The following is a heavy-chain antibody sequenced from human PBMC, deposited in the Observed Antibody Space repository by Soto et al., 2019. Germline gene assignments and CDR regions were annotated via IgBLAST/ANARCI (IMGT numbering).Heavy chain of an antibody. V-gene: IGHV1-18*04. Sequence: ASVKVSCKASGDSCTYYYIHWGRQAPAQGREWMGWISSDNVDANYAQHLQGRVSMTTDTSTSTAYMDLRSLRSDDTAVYYFASDQGILIFGGYSMHQYGLDVWGHGTTVPVSS. CDR1: GDSCTYYY. J-gene: IGHJ6*02. D-gene: IGHD3-3*01. CDR3: ASDQGILIFGGYSMHQYGLDV. CDR2: ISSDNVDA.